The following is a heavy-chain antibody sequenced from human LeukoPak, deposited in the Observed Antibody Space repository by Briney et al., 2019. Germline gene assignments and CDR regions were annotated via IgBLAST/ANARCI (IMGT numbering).Heavy chain of an antibody. CDR1: GDSLSPYY. CDR3: ARGPYSYDSSGAFDI. Sequence: SETLSLTCTVSGDSLSPYYWGWIRQPPGKGLEWLGYISYSGSTNYNPSLKSRVTFSVATSKNQFFLDLSSVTAADTAVYFCARGPYSYDSSGAFDIWGHGTMVTVSS. D-gene: IGHD3-22*01. J-gene: IGHJ3*02. V-gene: IGHV4-59*08. CDR2: ISYSGST.